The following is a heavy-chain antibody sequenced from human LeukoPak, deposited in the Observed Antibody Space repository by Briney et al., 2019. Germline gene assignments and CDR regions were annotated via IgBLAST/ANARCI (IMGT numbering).Heavy chain of an antibody. J-gene: IGHJ5*02. Sequence: GGSLRLSCAASGFTFSSYVMNWVRQAPGKGLEWVSVISGGGGSTYYADSVKGRFTISIDNSKNTLFLQMNSLKAEDTAVYYCAKGGYCSSTSCYVGWFDPWGQGTLVTVSS. V-gene: IGHV3-23*01. D-gene: IGHD2-2*01. CDR2: ISGGGGST. CDR1: GFTFSSYV. CDR3: AKGGYCSSTSCYVGWFDP.